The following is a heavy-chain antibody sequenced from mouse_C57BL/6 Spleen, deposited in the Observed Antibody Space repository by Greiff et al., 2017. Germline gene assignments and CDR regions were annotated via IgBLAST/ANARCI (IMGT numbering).Heavy chain of an antibody. Sequence: VQLQQPGAELVRPGSSVKLFCKASGYTFTSYWMHWVKQRPIQGLEWIGNIDPSDSETHYNQKFKDKATLTVDKSSSTAYMQLSSLTSEDSAVYYCARDGLGRRDFDYWGQGTTLTVSS. CDR1: GYTFTSYW. J-gene: IGHJ2*01. V-gene: IGHV1-52*01. CDR3: ARDGLGRRDFDY. D-gene: IGHD4-1*01. CDR2: IDPSDSET.